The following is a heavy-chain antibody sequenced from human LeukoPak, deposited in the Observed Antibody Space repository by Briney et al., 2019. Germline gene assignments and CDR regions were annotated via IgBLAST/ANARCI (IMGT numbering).Heavy chain of an antibody. CDR3: ARDKQPGDY. CDR1: GGSISGYH. V-gene: IGHV4-59*01. Sequence: SETLSLTCTVSGGSISGYHWGWIRQPPGKGLEWIGYIYYSGSTTYNPSLKSRVTISVDTSKSQFSLKLSSVTAADTAVYYCARDKQPGDYWGQGTLVTVSS. J-gene: IGHJ4*02. D-gene: IGHD5-18*01. CDR2: IYYSGST.